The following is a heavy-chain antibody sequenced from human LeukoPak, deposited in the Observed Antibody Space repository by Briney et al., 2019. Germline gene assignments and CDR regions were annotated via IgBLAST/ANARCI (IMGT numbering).Heavy chain of an antibody. CDR2: INPNSGGT. V-gene: IGHV1-2*02. J-gene: IGHJ5*02. CDR3: ARPRNGSSWSPPHQNWFDP. CDR1: GYTFTGYY. Sequence: GASVKVSCKASGYTFTGYYMHWVRQAPGQGLEWMGWINPNSGGTNYAQKFQGRVTMTRDTSISTAYMELSRLTSDDTAVYYCARPRNGSSWSPPHQNWFDPWGQGTLVTVSS. D-gene: IGHD6-13*01.